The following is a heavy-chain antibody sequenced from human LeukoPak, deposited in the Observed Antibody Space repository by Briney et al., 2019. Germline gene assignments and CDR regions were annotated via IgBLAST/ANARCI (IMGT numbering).Heavy chain of an antibody. J-gene: IGHJ4*02. V-gene: IGHV3-7*01. Sequence: GGSLRLSCTASGFIFNKYWMSWVRQAPGKGLEWVATVREDGAEKYYVDSVKGRITISRDNAKNTLYLQMNSLRAEDTAVYHCAALDHGHDYWGQGTLVTVSS. CDR1: GFIFNKYW. CDR2: VREDGAEK. CDR3: AALDHGHDY.